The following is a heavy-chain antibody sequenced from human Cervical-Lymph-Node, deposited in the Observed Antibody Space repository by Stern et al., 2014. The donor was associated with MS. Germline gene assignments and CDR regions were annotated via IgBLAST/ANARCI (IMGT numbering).Heavy chain of an antibody. D-gene: IGHD2-21*02. J-gene: IGHJ2*01. CDR2: ISDTGTT. V-gene: IGHV4-59*02. CDR1: GGAVSDYY. Sequence: QLQLQESGPGLVKPSETLSLTCTVSGGAVSDYYWTWIRQRPGKGLEWIGYISDTGTTNYNPSLHSRVTMTLDTSQNQVSLRLRSVTAADTAVYYCARDPSTTASDWFFDLWGRGSLVTVYS. CDR3: ARDPSTTASDWFFDL.